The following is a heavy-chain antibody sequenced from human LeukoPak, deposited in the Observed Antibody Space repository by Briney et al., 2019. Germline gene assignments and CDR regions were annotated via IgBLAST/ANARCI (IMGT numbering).Heavy chain of an antibody. D-gene: IGHD5-24*01. CDR3: ARDVEMATIGNFDY. Sequence: EASVKVSCKASGGTFSSCAISWVRQAPGQGLEWMGGIIPIFGTANYAQKFQGRVTITADESTSTAYMELSSLRSEDTAAYYCARDVEMATIGNFDYWGQGTLVTVSS. J-gene: IGHJ4*02. V-gene: IGHV1-69*13. CDR1: GGTFSSCA. CDR2: IIPIFGTA.